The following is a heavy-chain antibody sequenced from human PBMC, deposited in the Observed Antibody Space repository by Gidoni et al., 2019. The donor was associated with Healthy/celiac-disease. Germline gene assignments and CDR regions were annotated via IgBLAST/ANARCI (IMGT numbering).Heavy chain of an antibody. Sequence: EVQLVESGGGLVKPGGSLRLSCAASGFTFSNAWMRWVRQAPGKGLEWVGRIKSKTDGGTTDYAAPVKGRFTISRDDSKNTLYLQMNSLKTEDTAVYYCTTGYSYGYEINDYWGQGTLVTVSS. CDR1: GFTFSNAW. CDR3: TTGYSYGYEINDY. J-gene: IGHJ4*02. V-gene: IGHV3-15*01. CDR2: IKSKTDGGTT. D-gene: IGHD5-18*01.